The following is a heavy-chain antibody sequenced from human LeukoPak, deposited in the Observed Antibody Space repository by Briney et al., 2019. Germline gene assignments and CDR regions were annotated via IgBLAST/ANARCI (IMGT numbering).Heavy chain of an antibody. J-gene: IGHJ4*02. CDR1: GFIFSRYW. V-gene: IGHV3-74*01. D-gene: IGHD6-19*01. CDR2: INIDGSST. CDR3: ARASQIAVAGAADY. Sequence: GGTLRLSCAASGFIFSRYWMHWVRQPPGKGLVWVSRINIDGSSTPYADSVKGRFTTSRDNAKNTLYLQVNSLRAEDTPVYYCARASQIAVAGAADYWGQGTLVTVSS.